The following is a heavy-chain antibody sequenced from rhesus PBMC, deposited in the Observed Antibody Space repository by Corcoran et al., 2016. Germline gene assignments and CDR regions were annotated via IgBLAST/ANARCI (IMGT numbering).Heavy chain of an antibody. CDR1: GFTSSTFG. CDR2: INSGGGTT. CDR3: AKVALGFCTGGVCYGIDY. V-gene: IGHV3S42*01. Sequence: DVQLVESGGGLAKPGGSLGLSCSASGFTSSTFGMNLVRQTPGKGQEWVSAINSGGGTTYDGDSVKGRITISRDNSENTLSLQMNSLITEDTAVYYCAKVALGFCTGGVCYGIDYWGQGVRVTVSS. J-gene: IGHJ4*01. D-gene: IGHD2-8*01.